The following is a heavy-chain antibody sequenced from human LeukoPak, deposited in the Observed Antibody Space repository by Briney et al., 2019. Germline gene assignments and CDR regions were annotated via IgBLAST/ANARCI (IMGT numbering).Heavy chain of an antibody. CDR2: IYHSGST. CDR3: ARGGYSGYDFDY. D-gene: IGHD5-12*01. J-gene: IGHJ4*02. CDR1: GYSISSGYY. V-gene: IGHV4-38-2*01. Sequence: PSETLSLTCAVSGYSISSGYYWGWIRQPPGKGREWIGSIYHSGSTYYNPSLKSRVTISVDTSKTQFSLKLSSVTAADTAVYYCARGGYSGYDFDYWGQGTLVTVSS.